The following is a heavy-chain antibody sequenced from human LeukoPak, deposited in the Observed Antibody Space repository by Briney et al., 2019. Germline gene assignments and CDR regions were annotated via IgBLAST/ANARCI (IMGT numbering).Heavy chain of an antibody. J-gene: IGHJ4*01. V-gene: IGHV3-23*01. D-gene: IGHD2-21*01. CDR3: VKESGGDWGYFEY. CDR1: GFTFSSYA. CDR2: ISGSGGST. Sequence: PGGSLRLSCAASGFTFSSYAMSWVRQAPGKGLEWVSAISGSGGSTYYADSVKGRFTISRDNSKSTVYLQMNSLRADDTALYYCVKESGGDWGYFEYWGHGILVTVSS.